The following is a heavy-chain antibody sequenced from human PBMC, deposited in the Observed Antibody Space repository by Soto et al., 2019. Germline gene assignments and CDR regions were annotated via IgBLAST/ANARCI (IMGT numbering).Heavy chain of an antibody. V-gene: IGHV4-34*01. Sequence: QVQLQQWGAGLLKPSETLSLTCAVYGGSFSGYYWSWIRQPPGKGLEWIGEINHSGSTNYNPSLKSRVTLTVDTSKNQFSLKLSSVTAADTAVYYCARRDCSGGSCYSSSYWYFDLWGRGTLVTVSS. CDR1: GGSFSGYY. CDR2: INHSGST. D-gene: IGHD2-15*01. CDR3: ARRDCSGGSCYSSSYWYFDL. J-gene: IGHJ2*01.